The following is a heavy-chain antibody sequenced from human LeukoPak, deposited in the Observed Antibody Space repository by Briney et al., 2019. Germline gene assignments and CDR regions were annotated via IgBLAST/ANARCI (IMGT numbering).Heavy chain of an antibody. D-gene: IGHD2-21*01. V-gene: IGHV3-33*01. Sequence: PGRSLRLSCAASGFSFSDHGMHWVRQAPGKGPEWVAVIWYDASNNYYADSVKGRFTISRDNSKNTLYLQMNSLRAEDTAVYFCARDKGIDDYYYYGLDVWGQGTTVTVSS. CDR3: ARDKGIDDYYYYGLDV. J-gene: IGHJ6*02. CDR1: GFSFSDHG. CDR2: IWYDASNN.